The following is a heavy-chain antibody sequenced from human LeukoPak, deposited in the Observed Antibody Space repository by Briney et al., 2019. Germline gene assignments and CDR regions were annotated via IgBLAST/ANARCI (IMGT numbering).Heavy chain of an antibody. CDR3: AGYCSSTSCAPDAFDI. D-gene: IGHD2-2*01. CDR2: INHSGST. CDR1: GGSFSGYY. Sequence: SETLSLTCAIYGGSFSGYYWSWIRNPTRKGLEWIGEINHSGSTNYNPSLKSRVTISVDTSKNQFSLKLSSVTAADTAVYYCAGYCSSTSCAPDAFDIWGQGTMVTVSS. J-gene: IGHJ3*02. V-gene: IGHV4-34*01.